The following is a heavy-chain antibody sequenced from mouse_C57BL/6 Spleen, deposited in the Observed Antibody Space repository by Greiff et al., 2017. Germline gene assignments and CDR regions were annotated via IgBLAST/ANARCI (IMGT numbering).Heavy chain of an antibody. CDR1: GYTFTSYW. V-gene: IGHV1-69*01. Sequence: VKLQQPGAELVMPGASVKLSCKASGYTFTSYWMHWVKQRPGQGLEWIGEIDPSDSYTNYNQKFKGKSTLTVDKSSSTAYMQLSSLTSEDSAVYYCARAPRQLRRVDYWGQGTTLTVSS. D-gene: IGHD3-2*02. J-gene: IGHJ2*01. CDR2: IDPSDSYT. CDR3: ARAPRQLRRVDY.